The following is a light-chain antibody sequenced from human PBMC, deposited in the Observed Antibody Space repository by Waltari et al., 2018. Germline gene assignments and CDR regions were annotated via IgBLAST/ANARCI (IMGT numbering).Light chain of an antibody. CDR1: QSVLYSSNNKNY. CDR2: WAS. Sequence: DIVMTQSPDSLAVSLGERATINCQSSQSVLYSSNNKNYLAWYQQKPGQPPKLLIYWASTRESGVPDRFSGSGSGTDFTLTINSLQAADVAVYYCQQYYSTPLTFGGGTKVEIK. V-gene: IGKV4-1*01. J-gene: IGKJ4*01. CDR3: QQYYSTPLT.